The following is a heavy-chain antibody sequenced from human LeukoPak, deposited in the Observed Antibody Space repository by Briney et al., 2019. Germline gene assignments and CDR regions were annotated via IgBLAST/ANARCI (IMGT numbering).Heavy chain of an antibody. J-gene: IGHJ6*03. CDR2: ISYDGSNK. CDR1: GFTFSSYA. V-gene: IGHV3-30-3*01. CDR3: AKDYYYYYYMDV. Sequence: GGSLRLSCAASGFTFSSYAMHWIRQAPGKGLEWVAVISYDGSNKYYADSVKGRLTISRDNSKNTLYLQMNSLRAEDTAVYYCAKDYYYYYYMDVWGKGTTVTVSS.